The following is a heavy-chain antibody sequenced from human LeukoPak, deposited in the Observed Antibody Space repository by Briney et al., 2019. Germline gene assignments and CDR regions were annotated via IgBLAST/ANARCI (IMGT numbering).Heavy chain of an antibody. CDR3: ARDAGIQLWLTDY. CDR2: ISSSSSYI. CDR1: GFTFSSYS. V-gene: IGHV3-21*01. J-gene: IGHJ4*02. Sequence: PGGSLRLSCAASGFTFSSYSMNWVRQAPGKGLEWVSSISSSSSYIYYADSVKGRFTISRDNAKNSLYLQMNSLRAEDTAVYYCARDAGIQLWLTDYWGQGTLVTVSS. D-gene: IGHD5-18*01.